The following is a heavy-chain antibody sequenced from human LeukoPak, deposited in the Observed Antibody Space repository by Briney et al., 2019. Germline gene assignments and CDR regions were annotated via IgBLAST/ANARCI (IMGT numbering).Heavy chain of an antibody. CDR3: AKVATEAYYFDY. J-gene: IGHJ4*02. CDR2: ISGSGGST. V-gene: IGHV3-23*01. CDR1: GFTFSSYA. D-gene: IGHD5-12*01. Sequence: GGSLRLSCAASGFTFSSYAMSWVRQAPGKGLEWVSAISGSGGSTYYADSVKGRFTISRDNSKNTLYLQMSSLRVEDTAVYYCAKVATEAYYFDYWGQGTLVTVSS.